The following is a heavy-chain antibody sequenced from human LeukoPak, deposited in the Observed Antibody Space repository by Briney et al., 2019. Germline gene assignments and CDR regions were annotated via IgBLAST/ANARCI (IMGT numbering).Heavy chain of an antibody. CDR2: IYYSGST. D-gene: IGHD3-3*01. CDR3: ARGWESGSSYNWFDP. V-gene: IGHV4-59*01. Sequence: PSETLSLTCTVSGGSISRYYWRWIRQPPGKGLEWIGYIYYSGSTYYNPSLKSRVTISVDTSKNQFSLKLSSVTAADTAVYYCARGWESGSSYNWFDPWGQGTLVTVSS. CDR1: GGSISRYY. J-gene: IGHJ5*02.